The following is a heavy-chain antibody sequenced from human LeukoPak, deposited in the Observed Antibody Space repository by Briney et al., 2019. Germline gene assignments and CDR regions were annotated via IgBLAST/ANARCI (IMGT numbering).Heavy chain of an antibody. Sequence: GGSLRLSCVASGFTFSSYWTRWVRQAPGKGLEWVANIKQDGSEKYYVDSVKGRFTISRDNAKNSLYLQMNSLRAEDTAVYYCARDSSSWYSSWFDPWGQGTLVTVSS. D-gene: IGHD6-13*01. CDR3: ARDSSSWYSSWFDP. CDR2: IKQDGSEK. V-gene: IGHV3-7*01. CDR1: GFTFSSYW. J-gene: IGHJ5*02.